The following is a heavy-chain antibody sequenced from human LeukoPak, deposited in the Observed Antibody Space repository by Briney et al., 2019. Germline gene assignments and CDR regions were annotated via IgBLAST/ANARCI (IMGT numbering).Heavy chain of an antibody. J-gene: IGHJ4*02. Sequence: PGGSLRLSCAASGFTFDDYAMHWVRQAPGKGLEWVSLIRWDGGSTYYADSVKGRFIISRDNSKNSLYLQMNSLRPEDTALYYCALNSTGYYYDYWGQGTPVTVSS. CDR2: IRWDGGST. CDR3: ALNSTGYYYDY. CDR1: GFTFDDYA. V-gene: IGHV3-43D*04. D-gene: IGHD3-22*01.